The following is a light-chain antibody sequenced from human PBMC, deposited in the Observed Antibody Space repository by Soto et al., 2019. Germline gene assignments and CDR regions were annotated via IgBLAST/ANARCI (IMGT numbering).Light chain of an antibody. V-gene: IGKV1-39*01. CDR2: AAS. J-gene: IGKJ1*01. CDR3: QQSYSTPPT. CDR1: QSISNY. Sequence: DILMTQSPSSLSSSVGDRVTITCRASQSISNYLNWYQQKPGKAPNLLIYAASTLQSGVPSRFSGGGSGTDFTLTISSLQPEDFATYYCQQSYSTPPTFGQGTKVDIK.